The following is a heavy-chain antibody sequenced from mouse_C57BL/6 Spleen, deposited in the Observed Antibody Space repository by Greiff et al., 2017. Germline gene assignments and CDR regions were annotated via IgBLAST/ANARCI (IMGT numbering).Heavy chain of an antibody. J-gene: IGHJ2*01. CDR2: IRLKSDNYAT. CDR1: GFTFRNYW. D-gene: IGHD1-1*01. Sequence: EVKVEESGGGLVQPGGSMKLSCVASGFTFRNYWMNWVRQSPEQGLEWVAQIRLKSDNYATHYAESVKGRFTISRDDSKSSVYLQMNNLRAEYTGIYYCTADYYGSSFDYWGKGTTRTVSS. CDR3: TADYYGSSFDY. V-gene: IGHV6-3*01.